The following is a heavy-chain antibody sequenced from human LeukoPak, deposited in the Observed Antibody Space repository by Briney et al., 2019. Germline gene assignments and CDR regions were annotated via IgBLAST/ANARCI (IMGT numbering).Heavy chain of an antibody. D-gene: IGHD2-15*01. Sequence: GGSLRLSCAASGFTFSSYAMHWVRQAPGKGLEWVAVISYDGSNKYYADSVKGRFTISRDNSKNTLYLQMNSLRAEDTAVYYCARDVGVVVVVAATLDYWGQGTLVTVS. J-gene: IGHJ4*02. V-gene: IGHV3-30-3*01. CDR2: ISYDGSNK. CDR3: ARDVGVVVVVAATLDY. CDR1: GFTFSSYA.